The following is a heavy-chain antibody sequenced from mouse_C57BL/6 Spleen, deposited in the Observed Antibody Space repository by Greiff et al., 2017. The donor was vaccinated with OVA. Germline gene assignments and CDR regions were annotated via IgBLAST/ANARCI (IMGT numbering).Heavy chain of an antibody. V-gene: IGHV5-12*01. Sequence: EVMLVESGGGLVQPGGSLKLSCAASGFTFSDYYMYWVRQTPEKRLEWVAYISNGGGSTYYPDTVKGRFTISRDNAKNTLYLQMSRLKSEDTAMYYCARHYGYGWFAYWGQGTLVTVSA. CDR2: ISNGGGST. CDR1: GFTFSDYY. D-gene: IGHD2-2*01. CDR3: ARHYGYGWFAY. J-gene: IGHJ3*01.